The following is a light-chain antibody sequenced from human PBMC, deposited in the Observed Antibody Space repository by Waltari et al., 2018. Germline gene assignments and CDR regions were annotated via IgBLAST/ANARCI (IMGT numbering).Light chain of an antibody. CDR1: QPVTIT. CDR2: GAS. Sequence: EIVLTQSPGTMSLSPGERATLSCRASQPVTITLAWYQQKPGHAPRLIIYGASTRATGFPDRFSGSGSGTDFTLTISRLEPEDFAVYYCQQYDSSWTFGQGTNLEIK. CDR3: QQYDSSWT. J-gene: IGKJ1*01. V-gene: IGKV3-20*01.